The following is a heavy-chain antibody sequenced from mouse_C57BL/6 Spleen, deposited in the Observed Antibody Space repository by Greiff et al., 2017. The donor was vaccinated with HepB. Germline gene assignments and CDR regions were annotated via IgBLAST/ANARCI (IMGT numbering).Heavy chain of an antibody. J-gene: IGHJ1*03. Sequence: QVQLKQSGAELAKPGASVKLSCKASGYTFTSYWMHWVKQRPGQGLEWIGYINPSSGYTKYNQKFKDKATLTADKSSSTAYMQLSSLTYEDSAVYYCAREDYDGYGYFDVWGTGTTVTVSS. V-gene: IGHV1-7*01. CDR1: GYTFTSYW. D-gene: IGHD2-3*01. CDR3: AREDYDGYGYFDV. CDR2: INPSSGYT.